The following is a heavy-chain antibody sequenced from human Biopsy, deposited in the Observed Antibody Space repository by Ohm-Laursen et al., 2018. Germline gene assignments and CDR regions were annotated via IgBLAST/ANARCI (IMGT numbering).Heavy chain of an antibody. CDR1: GYPFITYG. V-gene: IGHV1-18*01. CDR3: ARDPHGEGRDYGSYFDY. D-gene: IGHD4-17*01. J-gene: IGHJ4*02. CDR2: ISAYNGHT. Sequence: SVKVSCNASGYPFITYGISWVRQAPGQGLEWMGWISAYNGHTKFARKFQDRVTMTTDTSTTTAYMDLRSLRSGDTAVYYCARDPHGEGRDYGSYFDYWGQGTLVTVSS.